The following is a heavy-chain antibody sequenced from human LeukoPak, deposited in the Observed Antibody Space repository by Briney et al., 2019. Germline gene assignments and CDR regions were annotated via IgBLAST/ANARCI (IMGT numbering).Heavy chain of an antibody. Sequence: PGGSLRLSCAASGFTFSSYAMSWVRQAPGKGLEWVSAISGSGGSTYYADSVKGRFTISRDNSKSTLYLQMNSLRAEDTAVYYCAKAVITMVREPGAFDIWGQGTMVTVSS. J-gene: IGHJ3*02. CDR3: AKAVITMVREPGAFDI. D-gene: IGHD3-10*01. CDR1: GFTFSSYA. V-gene: IGHV3-23*01. CDR2: ISGSGGST.